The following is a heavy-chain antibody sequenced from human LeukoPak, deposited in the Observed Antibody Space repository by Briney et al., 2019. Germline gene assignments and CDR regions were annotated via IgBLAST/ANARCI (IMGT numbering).Heavy chain of an antibody. D-gene: IGHD3-9*01. CDR3: ARETYHDILTGTDY. J-gene: IGHJ4*02. V-gene: IGHV1-18*01. Sequence: APVKVSCKASGYTFTSYGISWVRQAPGQGLEWMGFISPYNGNTKYAQKLQGRVTMTTDTSTSTAYMELRSLRSDDTAMYYCARETYHDILTGTDYWGQGILVTVSS. CDR1: GYTFTSYG. CDR2: ISPYNGNT.